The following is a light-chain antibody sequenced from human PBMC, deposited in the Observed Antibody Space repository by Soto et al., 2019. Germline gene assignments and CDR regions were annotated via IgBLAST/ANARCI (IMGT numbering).Light chain of an antibody. CDR3: QSYDNSLRVSV. CDR2: GNS. Sequence: QSVLTQPPSVSGAPGQTVTISCDGSSSNIGAGYEIHGYQQIPGAVPKLLIYGNSNRPSGVPDRFFGSKSDTSASLAITGLQAEDEADYYGQSYDNSLRVSVFGGGTKLTVL. CDR1: SSNIGAGYE. J-gene: IGLJ2*01. V-gene: IGLV1-40*01.